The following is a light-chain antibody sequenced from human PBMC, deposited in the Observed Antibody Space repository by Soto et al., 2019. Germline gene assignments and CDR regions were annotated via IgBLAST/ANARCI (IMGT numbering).Light chain of an antibody. Sequence: QSVLTQPPSVSGAPGQRVTISCTWSSSNIGAGYDVHWYQQLPGTAPKLLIYANTNRPSGVSNRFSGSKSGSTASLTISGLQAEDEAHYYCCSSTGISTLLFATGTKVTVL. CDR1: SSNIGAGYD. CDR2: ANT. V-gene: IGLV1-40*01. J-gene: IGLJ1*01. CDR3: CSSTGISTLL.